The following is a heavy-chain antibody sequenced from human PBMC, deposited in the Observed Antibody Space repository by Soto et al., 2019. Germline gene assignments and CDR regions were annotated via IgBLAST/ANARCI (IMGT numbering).Heavy chain of an antibody. CDR2: IFPGGTT. V-gene: IGHV4-4*07. Sequence: SETLSLTCTVSRGSISRYSLSWIRQRTGKALEWIGHIFPGGTTSHNPSLKSRGSMSVDTSKNQFSLTLTSVTAADTAVYYCARTLSGFTYGSRQFYFDYWGQGTLVTVSS. CDR1: RGSISRYS. CDR3: ARTLSGFTYGSRQFYFDY. D-gene: IGHD3-10*01. J-gene: IGHJ4*02.